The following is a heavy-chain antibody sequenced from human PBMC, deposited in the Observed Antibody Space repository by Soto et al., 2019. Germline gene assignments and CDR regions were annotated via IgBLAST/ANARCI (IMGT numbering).Heavy chain of an antibody. CDR2: ISSYNGDT. CDR3: AREGFAPYCDHRVVH. J-gene: IGHJ4*03. V-gene: IGHV1-18*01. D-gene: IGHD3-3*01. Sequence: ASVKVSCKASGYTFTRSGISWVRQAPGQGPEWMGWISSYNGDTNYAQTFQGRVTMTTDTSTSTAYMELRSLRSDDTAVYYCAREGFAPYCDHRVVHWCQGPPSTDPS. CDR1: GYTFTRSG.